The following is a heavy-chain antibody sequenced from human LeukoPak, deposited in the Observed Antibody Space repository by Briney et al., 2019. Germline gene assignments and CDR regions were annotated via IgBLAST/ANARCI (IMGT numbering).Heavy chain of an antibody. J-gene: IGHJ4*02. V-gene: IGHV4-34*01. Sequence: SETLSLTCAVYGGSFSGYYWSWIRQPPGKGLEGIGEINHSGSTTYHPAPKTPVTISVNTSKNQFSLKLSSVTAADTAVYYCARGDQYYDFWSGYYTPMYYFDYWGQGTLVTVSS. CDR2: INHSGST. CDR3: ARGDQYYDFWSGYYTPMYYFDY. CDR1: GGSFSGYY. D-gene: IGHD3-3*01.